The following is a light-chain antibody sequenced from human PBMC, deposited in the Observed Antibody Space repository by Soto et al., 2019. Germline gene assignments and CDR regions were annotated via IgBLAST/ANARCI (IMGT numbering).Light chain of an antibody. J-gene: IGLJ1*01. CDR3: SSYTSSSIF. V-gene: IGLV2-14*01. CDR1: SSDVGGYNY. CDR2: DVS. Sequence: QSVLTQPASVSGSPGQSITISCTGTSSDVGGYNYVSWYQQHPGKAPKLMIYDVSNRPSGVSNRFSGSKSGNTASLTISGLQAEDEADYYCSSYTSSSIFLGTGTKVTVL.